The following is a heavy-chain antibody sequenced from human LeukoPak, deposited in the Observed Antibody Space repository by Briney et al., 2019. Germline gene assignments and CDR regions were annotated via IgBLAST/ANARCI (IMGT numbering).Heavy chain of an antibody. CDR1: GFTFSRYA. Sequence: GGSLRLSCAASGFTFSRYAMSWVRQAPGKGLEWVSAISGSGGSTYYADSVKGRFTISRDNSKNTLYLQMNSLRAEDTAVYYCAKSPRWRAIVVVPTIFDYWGQGTLVTVSS. J-gene: IGHJ4*02. V-gene: IGHV3-23*01. D-gene: IGHD3-22*01. CDR3: AKSPRWRAIVVVPTIFDY. CDR2: ISGSGGST.